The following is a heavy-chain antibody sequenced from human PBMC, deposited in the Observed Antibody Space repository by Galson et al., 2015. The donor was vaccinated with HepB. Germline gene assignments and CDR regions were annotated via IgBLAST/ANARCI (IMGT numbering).Heavy chain of an antibody. CDR3: ARDRFPYYDILTGYYYDY. J-gene: IGHJ4*02. V-gene: IGHV3-7*01. Sequence: SLRLSCAASGFTFSSYWMSWVRQAPGKGLEWVANIKQDGSEKYYVDSVKGRFTISRNNAKNSLYLQMNSLRAEDTAVYYCARDRFPYYDILTGYYYDYWGQGTLVTVSS. CDR2: IKQDGSEK. CDR1: GFTFSSYW. D-gene: IGHD3-9*01.